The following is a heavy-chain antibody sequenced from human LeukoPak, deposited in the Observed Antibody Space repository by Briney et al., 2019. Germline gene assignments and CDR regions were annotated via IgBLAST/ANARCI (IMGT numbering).Heavy chain of an antibody. Sequence: PGGTLRLSCAASGFTFSSYGMSWVRQAPGKGLEWVSSISNSGGSTYHADSVKGRFTISRDNSKNTLYLQMNSLRAEDTAVYYCAKMTTALDYWGQGTLVTVSS. J-gene: IGHJ4*02. CDR1: GFTFSSYG. CDR3: AKMTTALDY. CDR2: ISNSGGST. V-gene: IGHV3-23*01. D-gene: IGHD4-11*01.